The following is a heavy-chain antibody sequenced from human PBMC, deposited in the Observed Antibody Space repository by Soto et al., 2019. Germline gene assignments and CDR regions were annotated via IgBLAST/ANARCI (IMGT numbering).Heavy chain of an antibody. Sequence: SVKVSCKASGYDVTAYDINWVRQASGQGLEWMGWMNPINGATGTARRFQGRVSLSRNTATGTAYLELTSLRSDDTAVYYCGRGPSPRAPAGGTPYYYAMDVWGQGTTVTVSS. J-gene: IGHJ6*02. D-gene: IGHD6-13*01. CDR1: GYDVTAYD. V-gene: IGHV1-8*02. CDR3: GRGPSPRAPAGGTPYYYAMDV. CDR2: MNPINGAT.